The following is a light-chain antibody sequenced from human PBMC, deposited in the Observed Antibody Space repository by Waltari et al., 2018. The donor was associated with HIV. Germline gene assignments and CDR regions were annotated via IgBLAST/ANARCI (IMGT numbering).Light chain of an antibody. CDR3: AVLDDTLGGGV. CDR1: SATIGATF. V-gene: IGLV1-47*01. J-gene: IGLJ2*01. Sequence: QSVLTQQPSASGTPGQKVTIPCSGGSATIGATFVFWFQQFPGTAPKLLIYRDDLRHSGVPARFSGSKSGTSASLTISGLRSDDEAHYFCAVLDDTLGGGVFGGGTKLTVL. CDR2: RDD.